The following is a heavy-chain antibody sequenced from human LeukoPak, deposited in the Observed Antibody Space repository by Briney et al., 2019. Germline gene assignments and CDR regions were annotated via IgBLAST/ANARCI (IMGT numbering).Heavy chain of an antibody. CDR1: GCTFTSYG. CDR2: ISAYNGNT. CDR3: ARVPPRDFWSGYLGGPPENYYYYMDV. Sequence: ASVKVSCKASGCTFTSYGISWVRQAPGQGLEWMGWISAYNGNTNYAQKLQGRVTMTTDTSTSTAYMELRSLRSDDTAVYYCARVPPRDFWSGYLGGPPENYYYYMDVWGKGTTVTVSS. V-gene: IGHV1-18*01. D-gene: IGHD3-3*01. J-gene: IGHJ6*03.